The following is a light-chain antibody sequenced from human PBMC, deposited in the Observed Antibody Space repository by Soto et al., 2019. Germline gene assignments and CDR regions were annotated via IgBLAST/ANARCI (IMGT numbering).Light chain of an antibody. CDR3: QSYDRSLSAVV. CDR1: RSDIGAGYR. CDR2: DNT. V-gene: IGLV1-40*01. Sequence: QSVLTQPPSVSGAPGQRVTISCTGSRSDIGAGYRVRWYQQVPGAAPKLLIYDNTNRPSGVSARFFGSKSGTSASLAITGLQAEDEAAYYCQSYDRSLSAVVFGGGTKLTVL. J-gene: IGLJ2*01.